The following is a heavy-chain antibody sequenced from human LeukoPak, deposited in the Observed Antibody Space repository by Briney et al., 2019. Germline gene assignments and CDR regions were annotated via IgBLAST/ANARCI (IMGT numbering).Heavy chain of an antibody. V-gene: IGHV3-30*18. Sequence: GGSLRLSCAASGFPFSTYVMHWVRQARGKGLEWVAVISYDGSNKYYADSVKGRFTISRDNSKNTLYLQMNSLRAEDTAVYYCAKDYSSGWPSTWTNYFDYWGQGTLVTVSS. J-gene: IGHJ4*02. CDR1: GFPFSTYV. D-gene: IGHD6-19*01. CDR2: ISYDGSNK. CDR3: AKDYSSGWPSTWTNYFDY.